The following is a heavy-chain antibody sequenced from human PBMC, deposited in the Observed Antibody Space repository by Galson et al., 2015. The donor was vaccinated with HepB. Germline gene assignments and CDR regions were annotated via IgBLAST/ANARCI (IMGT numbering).Heavy chain of an antibody. CDR2: INAGNGNT. CDR3: ARSMFYDSLWGNNDWFDP. Sequence: SVKVSCKASGYTFTSYAMHWVRQAPGQRLEWMGWINAGNGNTKYSQKFQGRVTITRDTSASTAYMELSSLRSEDTAVYYCARSMFYDSLWGNNDWFDPWGQGTLVTVSS. D-gene: IGHD3-22*01. CDR1: GYTFTSYA. J-gene: IGHJ5*02. V-gene: IGHV1-3*01.